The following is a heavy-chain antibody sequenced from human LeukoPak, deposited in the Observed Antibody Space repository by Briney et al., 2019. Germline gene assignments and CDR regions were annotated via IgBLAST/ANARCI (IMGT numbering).Heavy chain of an antibody. CDR3: ARGEDYYGSGSYFGY. V-gene: IGHV4-34*01. Sequence: PSETLSLTCAVYGGSFSGYYWSWIRQPPGKGLEWIGEINHSGSTNYNPSLKSRVTISVDTSKNQFSLKLSSVTAADMAVYYCARGEDYYGSGSYFGYWGQGTLVTVSS. J-gene: IGHJ4*02. CDR2: INHSGST. D-gene: IGHD3-10*01. CDR1: GGSFSGYY.